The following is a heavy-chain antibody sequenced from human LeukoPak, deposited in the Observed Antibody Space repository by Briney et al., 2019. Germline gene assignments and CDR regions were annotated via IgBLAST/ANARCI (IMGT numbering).Heavy chain of an antibody. CDR1: GFTFSTYA. CDR2: IIGSSAIT. D-gene: IGHD5/OR15-5a*01. J-gene: IGHJ4*02. V-gene: IGHV3-23*01. Sequence: GGSLRLSCAASGFTFSTYAMNWVRQAPGKGLEWVSDIIGSSAITYYADSVKGRFTISRDNSKNTLYLQMNSLRAEDTAVYYCAKDLRPDGVYDFDYWGLGTLVTVSS. CDR3: AKDLRPDGVYDFDY.